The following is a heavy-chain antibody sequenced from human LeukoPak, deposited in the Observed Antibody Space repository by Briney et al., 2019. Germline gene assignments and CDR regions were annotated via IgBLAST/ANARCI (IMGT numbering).Heavy chain of an antibody. J-gene: IGHJ3*02. CDR3: ARAWGQNDAFDI. Sequence: PSETLSLTCTVSGGSISSYYWSWMRQPPGKGLEWIGYIYYSGSTNNNPSLKSRVTISVDTSKNQFSLKLSSVTAADTAVYYCARAWGQNDAFDIWGQGTMVTVSS. CDR2: IYYSGST. D-gene: IGHD7-27*01. CDR1: GGSISSYY. V-gene: IGHV4-59*01.